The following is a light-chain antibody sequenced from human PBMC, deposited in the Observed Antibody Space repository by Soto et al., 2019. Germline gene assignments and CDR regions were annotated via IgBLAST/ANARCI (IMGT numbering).Light chain of an antibody. V-gene: IGLV1-44*01. CDR3: SSYAGSSNV. CDR1: SSNIGSNT. CDR2: SNN. J-gene: IGLJ1*01. Sequence: QSVLTQPPSASGTPGQRVTISCSGSSSNIGSNTVNWYQQLPGTAPTLLIYSNNQRPSGVPDRFSGSKSGTSASLAVSGLQAEDEADYYCSSYAGSSNVFGTGTKLTVL.